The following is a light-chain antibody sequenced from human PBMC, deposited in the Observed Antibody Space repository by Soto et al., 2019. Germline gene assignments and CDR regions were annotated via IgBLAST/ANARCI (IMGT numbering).Light chain of an antibody. CDR2: DVS. Sequence: QSALTQPASVSGSPGQSITISCTGTISDVGGYNFVSWYQHYPGKAPKLMICDVSNRPSGVSNRFSGSKSGNTASLTISGLKAEDEADYYCSSFTGSNYVFGTGTKLTVL. V-gene: IGLV2-14*03. J-gene: IGLJ1*01. CDR3: SSFTGSNYV. CDR1: ISDVGGYNF.